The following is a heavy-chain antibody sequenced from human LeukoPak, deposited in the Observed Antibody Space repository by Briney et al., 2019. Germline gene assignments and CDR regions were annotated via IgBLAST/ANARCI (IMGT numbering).Heavy chain of an antibody. D-gene: IGHD4-23*01. CDR2: IIPIFGTA. CDR1: GGTFSSYA. Sequence: ASVKVSCKASGGTFSSYAISWVRQAPGQGLEWMGGIIPIFGTANYAQKFQGRVTITADESTSAAYMELSSLRSEDTAVYYCARDHDYGGIKMFDYWGQGTLVTVSS. V-gene: IGHV1-69*13. J-gene: IGHJ4*02. CDR3: ARDHDYGGIKMFDY.